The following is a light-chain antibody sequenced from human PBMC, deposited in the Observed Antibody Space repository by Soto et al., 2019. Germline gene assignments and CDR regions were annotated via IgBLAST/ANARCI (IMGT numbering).Light chain of an antibody. J-gene: IGKJ1*01. V-gene: IGKV1-5*01. CDR2: DAS. CDR1: QTVSSY. CDR3: QQYKSYWT. Sequence: DIQLTQSTSTLSASVGDRVTITCRASQTVSSYLAWYQQKPGKAPRLLIHDASSLESGVPSRFSGSGSGTEFTLTISSLQPDDFATYYCQQYKSYWTFGQGTKVDIK.